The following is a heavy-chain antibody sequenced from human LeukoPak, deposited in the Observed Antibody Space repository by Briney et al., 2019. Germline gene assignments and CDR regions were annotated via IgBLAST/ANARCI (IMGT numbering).Heavy chain of an antibody. Sequence: GGSLRLSCAASGFTFSSYAMSWVRQAPGKGLEWVSAFSGSGGSTYYADSVKGRFTISRDNSKNTLYLQMNSLRAEDAAVYYCAKDDRTYYDFWSGYSHFDYWGQGTLVTVSS. CDR2: FSGSGGST. CDR3: AKDDRTYYDFWSGYSHFDY. V-gene: IGHV3-23*01. D-gene: IGHD3-3*01. J-gene: IGHJ4*02. CDR1: GFTFSSYA.